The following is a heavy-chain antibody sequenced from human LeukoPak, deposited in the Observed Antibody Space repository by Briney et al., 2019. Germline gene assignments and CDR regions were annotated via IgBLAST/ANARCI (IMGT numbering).Heavy chain of an antibody. CDR1: GFTFDDYA. D-gene: IGHD4-23*01. Sequence: PGRSLRLSCAASGFTFDDYAMHWVRQAPGKGLEWVSGISWNSGSIGYADSVKGRFTISRDNSKNTLYLQMNSLRAEDTAVYYCARVVNFYGMDVWGQGTTVTVSS. J-gene: IGHJ6*02. V-gene: IGHV3-9*01. CDR3: ARVVNFYGMDV. CDR2: ISWNSGSI.